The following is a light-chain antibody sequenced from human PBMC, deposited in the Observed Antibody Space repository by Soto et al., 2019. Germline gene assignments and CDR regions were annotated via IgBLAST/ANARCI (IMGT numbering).Light chain of an antibody. J-gene: IGKJ1*01. CDR1: QSIMTY. CDR3: QQTYSAPRT. Sequence: DIQMTQSPNSLSASVGDRVTISYRASQSIMTYLNWYQQKPGEAPKLLIYTASTLHNGVPSRFSGGGSGTDFTLTISSLQHEDFATYYCQQTYSAPRTFGQGTRWIS. V-gene: IGKV1-39*01. CDR2: TAS.